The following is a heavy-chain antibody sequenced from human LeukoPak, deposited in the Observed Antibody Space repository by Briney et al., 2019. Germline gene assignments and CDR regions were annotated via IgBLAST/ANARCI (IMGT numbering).Heavy chain of an antibody. Sequence: SVKVSCKASGGTFSSYAISWVRQAPGQGLEWMGGIIPIFGTANYAQKFQGRVTITADESTSTAYMELSSLRSEDTAVYYCAREGHDYDSWSGYHHLEDGMDVWGQGTTVTVSS. V-gene: IGHV1-69*01. J-gene: IGHJ6*02. CDR1: GGTFSSYA. D-gene: IGHD3-3*01. CDR2: IIPIFGTA. CDR3: AREGHDYDSWSGYHHLEDGMDV.